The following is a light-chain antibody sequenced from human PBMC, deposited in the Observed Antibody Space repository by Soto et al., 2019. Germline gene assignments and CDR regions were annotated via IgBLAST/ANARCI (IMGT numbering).Light chain of an antibody. CDR1: SSNIGAGYD. V-gene: IGLV1-40*01. CDR3: LSYDSSLSGPDV. CDR2: GNS. Sequence: QSVLTQPPSVSGAPGQRVTISCTGSSSNIGAGYDVHWYQQLPGTAPKLLIYGNSNRPSGVPDRFSGSKSGTSASLAITGLQAEDEADYYCLSYDSSLSGPDVFGTGTKLTVL. J-gene: IGLJ1*01.